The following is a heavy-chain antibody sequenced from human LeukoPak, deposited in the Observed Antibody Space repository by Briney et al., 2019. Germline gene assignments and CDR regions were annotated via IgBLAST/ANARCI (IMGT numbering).Heavy chain of an antibody. CDR2: IRGSGDDT. CDR1: GFTFSSYA. J-gene: IGHJ1*01. Sequence: GGSLRPSCAASGFTFSSYAMSWVRRAPGKGLEWVSAIRGSGDDTYYAESVKGRFTISRDNSTKMLSLQMNSLRAEDTAVYYCAKAHDDWNYVYFRHWGQGTLVTVSS. V-gene: IGHV3-23*01. CDR3: AKAHDDWNYVYFRH. D-gene: IGHD1-7*01.